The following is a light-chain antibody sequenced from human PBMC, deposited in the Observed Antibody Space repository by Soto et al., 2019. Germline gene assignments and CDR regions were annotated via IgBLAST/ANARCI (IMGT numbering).Light chain of an antibody. V-gene: IGKV1-5*01. CDR1: QSIRSW. CDR2: DAS. CDR3: QQYDSFSKT. J-gene: IGKJ1*01. Sequence: DIQMTQSPSTLSASVGDRVTITCRASQSIRSWLAWYQQKPGKAPQLLIYDASNLGSGVPSRFSGSGSGTEFTLPIRSLQPDDFATYYCQQYDSFSKTFGRGTKVEVK.